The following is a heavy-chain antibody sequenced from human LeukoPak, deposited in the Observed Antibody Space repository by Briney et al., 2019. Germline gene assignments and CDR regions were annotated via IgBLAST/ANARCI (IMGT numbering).Heavy chain of an antibody. J-gene: IGHJ3*02. Sequence: GRSLRLSCAASGFTFSSYGMHWVRQAPGKGLEWVAVISYDGSNKYYADSVKGRFTISRDNSKNTLYLQMNSLRAEDTAVYYCAKFGPSDILTGLDAFDIWGQGTMVTISS. D-gene: IGHD3-9*01. CDR1: GFTFSSYG. CDR3: AKFGPSDILTGLDAFDI. CDR2: ISYDGSNK. V-gene: IGHV3-30*18.